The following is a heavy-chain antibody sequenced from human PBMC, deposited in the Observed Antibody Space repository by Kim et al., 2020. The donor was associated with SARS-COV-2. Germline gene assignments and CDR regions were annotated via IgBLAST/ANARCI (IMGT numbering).Heavy chain of an antibody. CDR1: GGSISSSNW. CDR3: ARDSRCSSTSCYDY. CDR2: IYHSGST. Sequence: SETLSLTCAVSGGSISSSNWWSWVRQPPGKGLEWIGEIYHSGSTNYNPSLKSRVTISVDKSKNQFSLKLSSVTAADTAVYYCARDSRCSSTSCYDYWGQGTLVTVSS. J-gene: IGHJ4*02. V-gene: IGHV4-4*02. D-gene: IGHD2-2*01.